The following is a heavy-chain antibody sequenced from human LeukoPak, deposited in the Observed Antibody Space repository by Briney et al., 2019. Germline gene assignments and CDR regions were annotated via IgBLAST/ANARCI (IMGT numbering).Heavy chain of an antibody. J-gene: IGHJ4*02. CDR1: GVTFSTYG. V-gene: IGHV3-30*03. CDR2: IPSDGIHK. D-gene: IGHD5-12*01. Sequence: GGSLRLSCAASGVTFSTYGFHWVRRAPGKGLEWVALIPSDGIHKIYGDSVKGRFTISRDDSKSTLYLQMNSLRAEDTAVYYCTTKVMRGNSGEDYDDWGQGTLVTVAS. CDR3: TTKVMRGNSGEDYDD.